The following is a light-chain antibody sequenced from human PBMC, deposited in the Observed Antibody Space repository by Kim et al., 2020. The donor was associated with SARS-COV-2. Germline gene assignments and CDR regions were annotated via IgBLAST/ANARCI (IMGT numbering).Light chain of an antibody. V-gene: IGLV3-19*01. Sequence: LGQTGRITCQGDSLRSYYASWYQQKPGQAPVLVIYGKNNRPSGIPDRFSGSSSGNTASLTITGAQAEDEADYYCNSRDSSGNHVVFGGGTQLTVL. CDR1: SLRSYY. CDR2: GKN. J-gene: IGLJ2*01. CDR3: NSRDSSGNHVV.